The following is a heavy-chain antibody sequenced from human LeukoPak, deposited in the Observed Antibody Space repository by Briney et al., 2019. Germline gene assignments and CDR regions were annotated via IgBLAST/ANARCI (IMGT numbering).Heavy chain of an antibody. Sequence: SETLSLTCAVSGYSISSGYYWGWIRQPPGKGLEWIGSIYHSGSTYYNPSLKSRVTISVDTSKNQFSLKLSSVTAADTAVYYCARGGYSGSYYPYFDYWGQGTLVTVSS. CDR3: ARGGYSGSYYPYFDY. V-gene: IGHV4-38-2*01. D-gene: IGHD1-26*01. CDR2: IYHSGST. CDR1: GYSISSGYY. J-gene: IGHJ4*02.